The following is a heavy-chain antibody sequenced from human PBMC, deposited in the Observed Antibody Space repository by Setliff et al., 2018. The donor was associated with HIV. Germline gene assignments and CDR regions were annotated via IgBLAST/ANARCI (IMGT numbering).Heavy chain of an antibody. CDR1: GGSISSSHW. J-gene: IGHJ4*02. CDR2: IHHSEST. Sequence: SETLSLTCAVSGGSISSSHWWSWVRQPPGKGLEWIGEIHHSESTNYNPSLKSRVTISVDKSKNHFSLKLSSVTAADTAVYYCARQVPSMLGRSLGYWGQGTLVTVSS. D-gene: IGHD2-8*01. V-gene: IGHV4-4*02. CDR3: ARQVPSMLGRSLGY.